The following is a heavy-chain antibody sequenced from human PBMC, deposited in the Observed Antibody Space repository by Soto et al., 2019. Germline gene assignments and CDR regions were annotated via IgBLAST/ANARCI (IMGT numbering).Heavy chain of an antibody. CDR2: IWYDGNNK. D-gene: IGHD2-21*01. J-gene: IGHJ4*02. Sequence: RRLSCAASGFTFSNYGMHWVRQAPGKGLGWVAVIWYDGNNKYYADSVKGRFTISGDNSNNTLYVQMTSLRAEDTAVYYCARGLHSLFDYWGQGTLVTVSS. V-gene: IGHV3-33*01. CDR3: ARGLHSLFDY. CDR1: GFTFSNYG.